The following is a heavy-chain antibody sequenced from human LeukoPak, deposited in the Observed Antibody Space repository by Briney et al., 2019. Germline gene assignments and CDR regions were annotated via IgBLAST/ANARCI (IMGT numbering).Heavy chain of an antibody. D-gene: IGHD1-26*01. CDR3: AGKWELDY. CDR2: ISSSSSTI. J-gene: IGHJ4*02. Sequence: TGGSLRLSCAASRFTFSNYGVNWVRQAPGKGLEWVSYISSSSSTIYYADSVKGRFTISRDNAKNSLYLQMNSLRDEDTAVYYCAGKWELDYWGQGTLVTVSS. CDR1: RFTFSNYG. V-gene: IGHV3-48*02.